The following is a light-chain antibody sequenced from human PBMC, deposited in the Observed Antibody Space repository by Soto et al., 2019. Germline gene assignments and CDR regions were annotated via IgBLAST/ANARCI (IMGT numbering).Light chain of an antibody. CDR2: EVS. J-gene: IGLJ3*02. CDR3: SSYTSTNTWV. CDR1: SSDVGGHNY. Sequence: QSALTQPASVSGSPGQSITISCTGTSSDVGGHNYVSWYQQHPGKAPKFMIFEVSNRPSGVSNRFSGSKSGNTASPTISGLQAEDEADYYCSSYTSTNTWVFGGGTKVTVL. V-gene: IGLV2-14*01.